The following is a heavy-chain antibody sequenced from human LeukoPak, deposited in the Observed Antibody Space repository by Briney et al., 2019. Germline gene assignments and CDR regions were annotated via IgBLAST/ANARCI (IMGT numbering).Heavy chain of an antibody. CDR1: GFIFSNYA. D-gene: IGHD3-16*01. CDR2: LRGDGET. V-gene: IGHV3-23*01. Sequence: GGSRRLSCAASGFIFSNYAMSWVRQAPARGLEWVSSLRGDGETFYADSVKGRFTLSRDESRNTVYLQLNNLGVEDTAVYYCAKASWVSSADAVLWGQGTLVTVSS. CDR3: AKASWVSSADAVL. J-gene: IGHJ4*02.